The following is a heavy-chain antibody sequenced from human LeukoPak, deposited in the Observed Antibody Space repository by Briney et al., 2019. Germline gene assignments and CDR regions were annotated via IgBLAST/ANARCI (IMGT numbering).Heavy chain of an antibody. CDR3: AKVLGYPYDSSGYYYDY. CDR1: GFTFSSYA. CDR2: ISGSGGST. Sequence: GGSLRLSCAASGFTFSSYAMSWVRQAPGKGLEWVSAISGSGGSTYYADSVKGRFTISRDNSKNTLYLQMNSLRAEDTAVYYCAKVLGYPYDSSGYYYDYWGQGTLVPVSS. J-gene: IGHJ4*02. V-gene: IGHV3-23*01. D-gene: IGHD3-22*01.